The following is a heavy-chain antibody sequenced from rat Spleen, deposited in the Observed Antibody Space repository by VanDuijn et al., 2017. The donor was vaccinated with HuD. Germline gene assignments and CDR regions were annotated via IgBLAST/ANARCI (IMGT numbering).Heavy chain of an antibody. J-gene: IGHJ2*01. V-gene: IGHV5S23*01. D-gene: IGHD1-9*01. CDR2: ISTGGGT. CDR3: ARRHYGYTDYFDY. Sequence: EVQLVESDGGLVQPGRSLKLSCEVSGFTFNNYDMAWIRQAPTKGLEWVAYISTGGGTWYRDSVKGRFTVSRDNADSTLYLQMDSLRSEDTATYYCARRHYGYTDYFDYWGQGVMVTVSS. CDR1: GFTFNNYD.